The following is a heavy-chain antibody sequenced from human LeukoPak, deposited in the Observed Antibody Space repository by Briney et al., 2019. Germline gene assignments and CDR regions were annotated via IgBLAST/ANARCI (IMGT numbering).Heavy chain of an antibody. Sequence: GGSLRLSCAASGFTFSSYWMNWVRQAPGKGVEWVANINRDGSKKYYVDSVKGRFTISRDNAKNSLYLQMNSLRDGDAAVYYCLREILGLDYWGQGKLVTVSS. V-gene: IGHV3-7*01. CDR2: INRDGSKK. CDR3: LREILGLDY. CDR1: GFTFSSYW. J-gene: IGHJ4*02.